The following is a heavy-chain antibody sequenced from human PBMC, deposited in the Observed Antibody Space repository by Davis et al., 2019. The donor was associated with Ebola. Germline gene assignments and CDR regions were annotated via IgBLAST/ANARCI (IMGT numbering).Heavy chain of an antibody. CDR2: ISGSGGST. Sequence: PSETLSLTCAASGFTFSSYAMSWVRQAPGKGLEWVSAISGSGGSTYYADSVKGRFTISRDNSKNTLYLQMNSLRAEDTAVYYCAKEGAGHYVLYYYGMDVWGQGTTVTVSS. V-gene: IGHV3-23*01. CDR1: GFTFSSYA. J-gene: IGHJ6*02. CDR3: AKEGAGHYVLYYYGMDV. D-gene: IGHD3-10*02.